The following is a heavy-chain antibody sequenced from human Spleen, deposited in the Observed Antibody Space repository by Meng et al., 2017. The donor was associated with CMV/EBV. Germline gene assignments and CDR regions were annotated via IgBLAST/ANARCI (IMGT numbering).Heavy chain of an antibody. CDR1: GYTFTSYG. Sequence: ASVKVSCKASGYTFTSYGITWVRQAPGQGLEWMGWISAYNHNTHYAQSLQDRVTMTTDTSTSTAYMELRSLRSDDTALYYCAREMPSYGGSYYDDYWGQGTLVTVSS. V-gene: IGHV1-18*01. CDR2: ISAYNHNT. CDR3: AREMPSYGGSYYDDY. J-gene: IGHJ4*02. D-gene: IGHD1-26*01.